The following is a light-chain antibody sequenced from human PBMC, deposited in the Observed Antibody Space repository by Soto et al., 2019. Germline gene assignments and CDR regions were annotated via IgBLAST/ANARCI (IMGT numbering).Light chain of an antibody. V-gene: IGKV4-1*01. Sequence: IVMTQSPDSRALSLVERATTNCKSSQSVLYSSNNTNYLAWYQQRPGQPPKLRIYWASTRESGVPDRLSGSGSGTDFTLTISSLQAEDVAVSYCQQYDTTPWTFGQGTKVEIK. J-gene: IGKJ1*01. CDR1: QSVLYSSNNTNY. CDR2: WAS. CDR3: QQYDTTPWT.